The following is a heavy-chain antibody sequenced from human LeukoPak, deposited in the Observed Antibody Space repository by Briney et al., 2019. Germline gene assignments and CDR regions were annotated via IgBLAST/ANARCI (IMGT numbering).Heavy chain of an antibody. CDR2: INSDGSSR. Sequence: GGSLRLSCAASGFTFSNYWMHWVRQAPGKGLVWVSRINSDGSSRNYADSVKGRFTISRDNAKNTLYLQMNSLRAEDTAVYYCASASSHRIAAGGDYWGQGTLVSVFS. J-gene: IGHJ4*02. CDR3: ASASSHRIAAGGDY. V-gene: IGHV3-74*01. CDR1: GFTFSNYW. D-gene: IGHD6-13*01.